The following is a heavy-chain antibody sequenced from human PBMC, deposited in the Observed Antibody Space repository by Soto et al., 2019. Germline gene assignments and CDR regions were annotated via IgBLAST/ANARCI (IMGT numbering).Heavy chain of an antibody. D-gene: IGHD5-18*01. CDR2: ISAYNGNT. Sequence: ASVKVSCKASGYTFTSYGISWVRQAPGQGLEWMGWISAYNGNTNYAQKLQGRVTMTTDTSTSTAYMELRSLRSDDTAVYYCATAGGYSYGRSGYYYYGMDVWGQGTTVTVS. V-gene: IGHV1-18*01. J-gene: IGHJ6*02. CDR1: GYTFTSYG. CDR3: ATAGGYSYGRSGYYYYGMDV.